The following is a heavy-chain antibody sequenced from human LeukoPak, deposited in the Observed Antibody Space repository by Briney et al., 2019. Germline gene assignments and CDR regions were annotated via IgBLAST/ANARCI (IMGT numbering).Heavy chain of an antibody. Sequence: GGSLRLSCAASGFPFSSHAMSWVRQPPGKGLEWVAAISNGKTYYADSVRGRFAISRDDSTNTVYLHMNSLRDEDTALYHCVREAGYCTPVCVKTNWFDPWGQGTLVTVSS. CDR3: VREAGYCTPVCVKTNWFDP. V-gene: IGHV3-23*01. D-gene: IGHD2-8*01. CDR1: GFPFSSHA. J-gene: IGHJ5*02. CDR2: ISNGKT.